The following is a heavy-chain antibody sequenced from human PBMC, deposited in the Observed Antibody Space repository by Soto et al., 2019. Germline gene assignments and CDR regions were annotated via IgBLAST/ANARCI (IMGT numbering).Heavy chain of an antibody. CDR2: ISAYNGNT. Sequence: ASVKGSCKASGYTFTSYGISWVRQAPGQGLEWMGWISAYNGNTNYAQKLQGRVTMTADTSTSTAYMELRSLRSDDTAVYYCASARNYYYDSSGYLGPDAFDIWGQGTMVTVSS. CDR1: GYTFTSYG. V-gene: IGHV1-18*01. D-gene: IGHD3-22*01. CDR3: ASARNYYYDSSGYLGPDAFDI. J-gene: IGHJ3*02.